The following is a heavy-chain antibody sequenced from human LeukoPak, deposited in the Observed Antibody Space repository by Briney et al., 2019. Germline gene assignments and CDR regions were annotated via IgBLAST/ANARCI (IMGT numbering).Heavy chain of an antibody. D-gene: IGHD6-19*01. CDR1: GFSFAEYA. CDR2: INWNGGSI. V-gene: IGHV3-9*01. J-gene: IGHJ6*03. CDR3: ARKRLVDYNYYYMDV. Sequence: GRSLRLSCAASGFSFAEYAMHWVRQAPGKGLEWVSGINWNGGSIGYADSVKGRFTVSRDNAEISLYLQMNSLRAEDTALYYCARKRLVDYNYYYMDVWGKGTTVTVSS.